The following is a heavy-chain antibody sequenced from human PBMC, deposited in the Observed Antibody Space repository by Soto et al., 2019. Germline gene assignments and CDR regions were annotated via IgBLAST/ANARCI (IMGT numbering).Heavy chain of an antibody. CDR3: ARGGQVRGGMDV. Sequence: GGGLIQPGGSLRLSCAASGFTVISTYMSWVRQAPGKGLEWVSFIYSGGSTYYADSVKGRFTISRDNSKNTLYLQMNNLRVDDTAVYYCARGGQVRGGMDVWGQGTTVTVSS. CDR2: IYSGGST. CDR1: GFTVISTY. V-gene: IGHV3-53*01. J-gene: IGHJ6*02.